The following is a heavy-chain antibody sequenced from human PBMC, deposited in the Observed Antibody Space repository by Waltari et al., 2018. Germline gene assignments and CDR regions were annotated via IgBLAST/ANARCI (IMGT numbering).Heavy chain of an antibody. Sequence: QVQLVQSGAEVKKPGSSVKVSCKVSGGTFSSDAISWVRQHPGQGLEGMGVSIPIYGTASDAQKFQGRVTITADESTSTAYMELSSLRSEDTAVYYCARWRIAARCSYFDYWGQGTLVTVSS. V-gene: IGHV1-69*01. CDR1: GGTFSSDA. CDR3: ARWRIAARCSYFDY. CDR2: SIPIYGTA. J-gene: IGHJ4*02. D-gene: IGHD6-6*01.